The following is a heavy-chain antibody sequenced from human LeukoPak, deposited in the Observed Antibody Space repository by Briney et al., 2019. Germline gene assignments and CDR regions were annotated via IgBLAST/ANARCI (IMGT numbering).Heavy chain of an antibody. CDR3: ARGYFDY. CDR2: IYYSGST. V-gene: IGHV4-61*01. CDR1: GGSVSGSFY. Sequence: SETLSLTCTVSGGSVSGSFYWNWIRQPPGKGLEWIGYIYYSGSTNYNPSLKSRVTISVDTSKNQFSLKLSSVTAADTAVYYCARGYFDYWGQGTLVTVSS. J-gene: IGHJ4*02.